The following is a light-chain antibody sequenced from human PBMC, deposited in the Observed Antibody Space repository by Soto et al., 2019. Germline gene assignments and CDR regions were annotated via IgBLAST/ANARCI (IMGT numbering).Light chain of an antibody. CDR3: SSYTTTTRL. CDR2: EVS. CDR1: SSDIGSNKY. V-gene: IGLV2-14*01. J-gene: IGLJ3*02. Sequence: QSALTQPASVSGSPGQSITISCTGTSSDIGSNKYVSWFQQRPGKAPTLIIYEVSNRPSGVSTHFSGSKSGNTASLTISGLLPEDEAEYYCSSYTTTTRLFGGGTKVTVL.